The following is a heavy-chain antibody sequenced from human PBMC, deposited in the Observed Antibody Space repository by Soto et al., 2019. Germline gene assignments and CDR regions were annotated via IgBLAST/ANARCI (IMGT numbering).Heavy chain of an antibody. D-gene: IGHD5-18*01. V-gene: IGHV1-46*01. CDR2: INPSGGST. CDR1: GYTFTSYY. Sequence: ASVKVSCKVSGYTFTSYYMHWVRQTPGQGLEWMGIINPSGGSTSYAQKFQGRVTMTRDTSTSTVYMELSSLRSEDTAVYYCARDNVDTAMVVDYWGQGTLVTVSS. J-gene: IGHJ4*02. CDR3: ARDNVDTAMVVDY.